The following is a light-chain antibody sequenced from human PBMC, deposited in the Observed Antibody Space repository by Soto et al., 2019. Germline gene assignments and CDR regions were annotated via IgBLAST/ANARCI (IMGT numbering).Light chain of an antibody. V-gene: IGKV3D-20*01. CDR3: QQYGSSPIT. CDR1: ESVSSNQ. CDR2: DAS. Sequence: VVLTRSPATLSLSPGERACLSCGASESVSSNQLAWYQQKPGLAPRLLIYDASSRASGIPERFSGSGSGTGFSLTISSLEPEDSAVYYCQQYGSSPITFGQGTRLEIK. J-gene: IGKJ5*01.